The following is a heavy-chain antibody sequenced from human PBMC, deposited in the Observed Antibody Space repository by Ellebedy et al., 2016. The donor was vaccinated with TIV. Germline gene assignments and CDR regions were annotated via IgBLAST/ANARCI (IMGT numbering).Heavy chain of an antibody. Sequence: PGGSLRLSCAASGFTFSSYGMHWVRQAPGKGLEWVAVIWYDGSNKYYADSVKGRFTISRDNSKNTLYLQMNSLRAEDTAVYYCARDSGWFGELLSYWGQGTLVTVSS. D-gene: IGHD3-10*01. CDR3: ARDSGWFGELLSY. J-gene: IGHJ4*02. CDR2: IWYDGSNK. CDR1: GFTFSSYG. V-gene: IGHV3-33*01.